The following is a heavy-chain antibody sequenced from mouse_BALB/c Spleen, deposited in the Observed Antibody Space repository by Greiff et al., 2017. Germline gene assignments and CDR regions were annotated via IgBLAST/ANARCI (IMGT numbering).Heavy chain of an antibody. CDR3: ARSTTATVDY. D-gene: IGHD1-2*01. J-gene: IGHJ2*01. Sequence: EVHLVESGPELVKPGASVKISCKASGYSFTGYFMNWVMQSHGKSLEWIGRINPYNGDTFYNQKFKGKATLTVDKSSSTAHMELRSLASEDSAVYYCARSTTATVDYWGQGTTLTVSS. V-gene: IGHV1-20*02. CDR2: INPYNGDT. CDR1: GYSFTGYF.